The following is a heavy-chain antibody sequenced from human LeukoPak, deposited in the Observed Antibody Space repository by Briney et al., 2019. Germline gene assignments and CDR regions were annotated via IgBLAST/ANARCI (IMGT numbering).Heavy chain of an antibody. V-gene: IGHV4-61*02. CDR2: IYTSGST. CDR1: GGSISSGSYY. D-gene: IGHD6-19*01. CDR3: ARDPLGIAVAGSFYYYYYGMDV. J-gene: IGHJ6*02. Sequence: SQTLSLTCTVSGGSISSGSYYWSWIRQPAGKGLEWIGRIYTSGSTNYNPSLKSRVTISVETSKNQFSLKLSSVTAADTAVYYCARDPLGIAVAGSFYYYYYGMDVWGQGTTVTVSS.